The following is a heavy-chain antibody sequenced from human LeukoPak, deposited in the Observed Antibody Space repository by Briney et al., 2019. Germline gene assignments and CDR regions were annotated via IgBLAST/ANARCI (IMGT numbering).Heavy chain of an antibody. Sequence: PSETLSLTCTVSGGSISSSSYYWGWIRQPPGKGLEWIGSIYYSGSTYYNPSLKSRVTISVDTSKNQFSLKLSSVTPADTAVYYCARRGEFCSGGSCYVLRYYYYMDVWGKGTTVTVSS. CDR2: IYYSGST. CDR3: ARRGEFCSGGSCYVLRYYYYMDV. CDR1: GGSISSSSYY. J-gene: IGHJ6*03. V-gene: IGHV4-39*01. D-gene: IGHD2-15*01.